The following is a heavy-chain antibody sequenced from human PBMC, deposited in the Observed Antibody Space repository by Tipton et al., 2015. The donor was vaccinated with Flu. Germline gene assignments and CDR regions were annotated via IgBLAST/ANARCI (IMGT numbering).Heavy chain of an antibody. Sequence: SLRLSCVGSGFSFSIYNINWVRQAPGKGLEWVSAISPTSRYINHADSVKGRFTISRDNAKNTLYLQMNSLRAEDTAVYYCAKDLGIAAAGRYAFDIWGQGTMVTVSS. CDR1: GFSFSIYN. V-gene: IGHV3-21*04. J-gene: IGHJ3*02. CDR3: AKDLGIAAAGRYAFDI. D-gene: IGHD6-13*01. CDR2: ISPTSRYI.